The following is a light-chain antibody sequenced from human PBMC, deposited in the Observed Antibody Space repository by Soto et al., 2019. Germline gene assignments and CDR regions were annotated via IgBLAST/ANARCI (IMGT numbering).Light chain of an antibody. Sequence: QSALTQPASVSGSPGQSINISCTGTNSDIGTFNYVSWYQQHPGKAPKLLIYEVANRPSGVSNRFSGSKSGNTASLTISGRQAEDEAVYYCSSYASGTAVLLVGGTKLTVL. CDR2: EVA. CDR1: NSDIGTFNY. CDR3: SSYASGTAVL. V-gene: IGLV2-14*01. J-gene: IGLJ2*01.